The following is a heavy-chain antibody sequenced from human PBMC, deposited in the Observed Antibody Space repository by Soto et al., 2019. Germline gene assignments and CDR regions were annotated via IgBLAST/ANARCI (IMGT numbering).Heavy chain of an antibody. Sequence: SVKVSCKASGFTFTSSAVQWVRQARGQRLEWIGWIVVGSGNTNYAQKFQERVTITRDVSTSTAYMELSSLRSEDTAVYYCAAPVAATVYYYYGMDVWGQGTTVTVSS. D-gene: IGHD2-15*01. CDR1: GFTFTSSA. CDR3: AAPVAATVYYYYGMDV. CDR2: IVVGSGNT. V-gene: IGHV1-58*01. J-gene: IGHJ6*02.